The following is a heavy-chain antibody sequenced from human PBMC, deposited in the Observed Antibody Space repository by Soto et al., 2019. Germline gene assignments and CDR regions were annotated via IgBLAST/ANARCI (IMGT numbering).Heavy chain of an antibody. J-gene: IGHJ5*02. CDR1: GGSINTGYYY. Sequence: QVQLQESGPGLVKPSQTLSLTCTVSGGSINTGYYYWSWIRQPPGKSLEWIVNIYYDGSAFPNPSRMSRVSASVETSKNPSSLNLFSVTAADTAVYYCARSMRDYGAHYYHWWDPWGQGALVTVSS. CDR2: IYYDGSA. D-gene: IGHD3-22*01. CDR3: ARSMRDYGAHYYHWWDP. V-gene: IGHV4-30-4*01.